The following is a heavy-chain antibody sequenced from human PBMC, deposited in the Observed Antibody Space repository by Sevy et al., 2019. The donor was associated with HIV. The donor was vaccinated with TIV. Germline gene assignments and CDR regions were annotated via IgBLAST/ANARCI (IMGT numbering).Heavy chain of an antibody. CDR1: GFTFSSYE. D-gene: IGHD3-9*01. CDR2: ISSSGSTI. V-gene: IGHV3-48*03. CDR3: ASDSDDILAGYYIGDDAFDI. Sequence: GGSLRLSCAASGFTFSSYEMNWVRQAPGKGLEWVSYISSSGSTIYYADSVKGRFAISRDNAENSLYLQMNSLRAVDMAVYYCASDSDDILAGYYIGDDAFDIWGQGTMVTVSS. J-gene: IGHJ3*02.